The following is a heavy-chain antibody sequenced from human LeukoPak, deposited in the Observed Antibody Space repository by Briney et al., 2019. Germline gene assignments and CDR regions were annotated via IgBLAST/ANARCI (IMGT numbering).Heavy chain of an antibody. D-gene: IGHD2-2*01. J-gene: IGHJ5*02. CDR2: IYYSGST. Sequence: SETLSLTCVVSGYSISNDYYWGWIRQPPGKGLEWIGIIYYSGSTYYNPSLKSRLTISVDTSKNQFSLKLSSVTATDTAVYYCARRGYCSSTSRYEYWFDPWGQGTLVTVSS. CDR3: ARRGYCSSTSRYEYWFDP. CDR1: GYSISNDYY. V-gene: IGHV4-38-2*01.